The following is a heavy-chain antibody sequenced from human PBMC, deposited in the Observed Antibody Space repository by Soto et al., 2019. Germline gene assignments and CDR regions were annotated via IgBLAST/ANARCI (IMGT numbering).Heavy chain of an antibody. CDR2: IYYTGTT. V-gene: IGHV4-59*08. CDR1: GGSFSGFY. J-gene: IGHJ5*02. Sequence: SETLSLTCAVYGGSFSGFYWSWIRQSPGKGLEWIGYIYYTGTTRYNPSLKSRVTILVDTSKNQFSLKLSSVTAADTAVYYCARLGGYYQALDTWGQGALVTVSS. D-gene: IGHD3-22*01. CDR3: ARLGGYYQALDT.